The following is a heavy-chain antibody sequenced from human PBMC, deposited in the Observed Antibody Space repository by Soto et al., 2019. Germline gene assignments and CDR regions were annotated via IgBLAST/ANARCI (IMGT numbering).Heavy chain of an antibody. J-gene: IGHJ4*02. CDR2: IYYSGST. V-gene: IGHV4-61*01. Sequence: PSETLSLTCTVSGGSVSSGSYYWSWIRQPPGKGLEWIGSIYYSGSTNYNPSLKSRVAISVDTSRNQFSLKLSSVTAADTAVYYCARLSSGYYYAYFDYWGQGTLVTVSS. CDR3: ARLSSGYYYAYFDY. D-gene: IGHD3-22*01. CDR1: GGSVSSGSYY.